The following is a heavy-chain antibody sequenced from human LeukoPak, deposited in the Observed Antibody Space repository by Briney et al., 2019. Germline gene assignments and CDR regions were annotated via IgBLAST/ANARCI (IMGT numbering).Heavy chain of an antibody. Sequence: GGSLRLSCAVSGFTFSSYVMSWVRQAPGKGLEWVAIIKHDGTVKYYVDSVKGRFTISRDNAKNSLYLQMNSLRAEDTAVYYCARGGAAMVNYWGQGTLVTVSS. V-gene: IGHV3-7*01. CDR2: IKHDGTVK. CDR1: GFTFSSYV. D-gene: IGHD5-18*01. J-gene: IGHJ4*02. CDR3: ARGGAAMVNY.